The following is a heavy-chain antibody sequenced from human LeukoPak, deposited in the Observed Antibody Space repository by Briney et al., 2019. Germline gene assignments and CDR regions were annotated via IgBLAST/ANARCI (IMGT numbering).Heavy chain of an antibody. CDR3: ASRHTSVTTFDY. V-gene: IGHV3-48*03. CDR1: GFSFSNHD. Sequence: PGGSLRLSCAASGFSFSNHDMNWVRQAPGKGLEWVSHISTSGTTIYYADSVKGRFTISRDNAKNSMYLQMSSLRAEDTAVYYCASRHTSVTTFDYWGQGTLVTVSS. D-gene: IGHD4-11*01. CDR2: ISTSGTTI. J-gene: IGHJ4*02.